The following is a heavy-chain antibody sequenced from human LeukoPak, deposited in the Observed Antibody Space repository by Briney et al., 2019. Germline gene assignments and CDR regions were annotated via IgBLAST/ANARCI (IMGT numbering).Heavy chain of an antibody. CDR3: ASRQYCSGGSCYGLGDAFDI. CDR1: GYTFSSYD. V-gene: IGHV1-8*01. D-gene: IGHD2-15*01. Sequence: ASVKVSCKTSGYTFSSYDINWVRQATGQGLEWLGWMNPDSGDTGHALKFQGRLTMTRNTSIATAYMELSSLRSEDTAVYYCASRQYCSGGSCYGLGDAFDIWGQGTMVTVSS. J-gene: IGHJ3*02. CDR2: MNPDSGDT.